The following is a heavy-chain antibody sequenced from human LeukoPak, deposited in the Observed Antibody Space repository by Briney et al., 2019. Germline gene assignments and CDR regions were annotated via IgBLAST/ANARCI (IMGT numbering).Heavy chain of an antibody. Sequence: PSETLSLTCTVSGGSINSYYWSWIRQPPGKGLEWIGYIYYSGSTNYNPSLKSRVTISVDTSKNQFSLKLCSVTAADTAVYYCARYIAVAGTYYFDYWGQGTLVTVSS. D-gene: IGHD6-19*01. CDR1: GGSINSYY. J-gene: IGHJ4*02. CDR2: IYYSGST. V-gene: IGHV4-59*01. CDR3: ARYIAVAGTYYFDY.